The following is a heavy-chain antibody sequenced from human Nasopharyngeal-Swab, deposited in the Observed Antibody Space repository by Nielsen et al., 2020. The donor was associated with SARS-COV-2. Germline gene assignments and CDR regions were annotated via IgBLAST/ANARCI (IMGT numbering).Heavy chain of an antibody. V-gene: IGHV3-23*01. J-gene: IGHJ6*03. D-gene: IGHD2-15*01. CDR1: GFTFSSYA. CDR3: AKDHCSGGSCYSRGVPYYYYMDV. Sequence: GGSLSLSCAASGFTFSSYAMSWVRQPPGKGLEWVSAISVSGGSTYYAASVKGRFTISRDNSKNTLYLQMNSLRAEDTAVYYCAKDHCSGGSCYSRGVPYYYYMDVWGKGTTVTVSS. CDR2: ISVSGGST.